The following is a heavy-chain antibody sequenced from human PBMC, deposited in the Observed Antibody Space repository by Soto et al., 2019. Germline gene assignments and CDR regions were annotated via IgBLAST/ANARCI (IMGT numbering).Heavy chain of an antibody. CDR1: GYTFTSYG. CDR3: ARVADDSDYDFWSGYSLIGWYFDL. V-gene: IGHV1-18*01. D-gene: IGHD3-3*01. CDR2: ISAYNGNT. Sequence: ASVKVSCKASGYTFTSYGISWVRQAPGQGLEWMGWISAYNGNTNYAQKLQGRVTMTTDTSTSTAYMELRGLRSDDTAVYYCARVADDSDYDFWSGYSLIGWYFDLWGRGTLVTVSS. J-gene: IGHJ2*01.